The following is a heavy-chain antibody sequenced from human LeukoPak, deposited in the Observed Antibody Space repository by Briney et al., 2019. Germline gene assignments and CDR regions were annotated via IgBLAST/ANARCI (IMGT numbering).Heavy chain of an antibody. D-gene: IGHD2/OR15-2a*01. CDR3: AREGTTYYSGLDV. Sequence: GRSLRLSCAASGFTFRSRAMHWVRQAPAKGLEWVARIPYDGSDKYYADSVKGRFTISRDNSESTLSLQIISLRAEDTALYYCAREGTTYYSGLDVWGQGTTVTVSS. CDR1: GFTFRSRA. CDR2: IPYDGSDK. J-gene: IGHJ6*02. V-gene: IGHV3-30*04.